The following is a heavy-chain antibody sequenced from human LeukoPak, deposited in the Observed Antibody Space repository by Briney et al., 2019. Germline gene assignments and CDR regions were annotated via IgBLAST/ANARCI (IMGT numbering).Heavy chain of an antibody. CDR2: IYNSGST. CDR3: AREGGPIVGATEV. V-gene: IGHV4-30-4*01. CDR1: GDSMSNGSYY. D-gene: IGHD1-26*01. Sequence: SETLSLTCTVSGDSMSNGSYYWSWLRQHPGKGLEWIGYIYNSGSTYYNPSLKSRVSISIETSKKQFSLKLSSVTAADTAVYYCAREGGPIVGATEVWGQGTLVTVSS. J-gene: IGHJ4*02.